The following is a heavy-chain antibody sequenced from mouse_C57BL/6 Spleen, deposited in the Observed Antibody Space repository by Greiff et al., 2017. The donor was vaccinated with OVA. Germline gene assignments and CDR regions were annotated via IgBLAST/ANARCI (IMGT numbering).Heavy chain of an antibody. J-gene: IGHJ2*01. V-gene: IGHV1-55*01. Sequence: QVQLQQPGAELVKPGASVKLSCKASGYTFTSYWITWVKQRPGQGLEWIGGIYPGSGSTNYNEKFKSKATLTVDTSSSTAYMQLSSLTSEDSAVYYCARGGDGYYNYFDYWGQGTTLTVSS. D-gene: IGHD2-3*01. CDR2: IYPGSGST. CDR1: GYTFTSYW. CDR3: ARGGDGYYNYFDY.